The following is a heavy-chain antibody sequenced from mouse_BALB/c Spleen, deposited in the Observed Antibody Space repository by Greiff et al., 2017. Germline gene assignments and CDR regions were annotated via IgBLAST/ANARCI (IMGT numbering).Heavy chain of an antibody. Sequence: VQLQQSGAELVKPGASVKLSCTASGFNIKDTYMHWVKQRPEQGLEWIGRIDPANGNTKYDPKFQGKATITADTSSNTAYLQLSSLTSEDTAVYYCARYRYGNLCVFDVWGAGTTVTVSS. CDR3: ARYRYGNLCVFDV. D-gene: IGHD2-10*02. CDR1: GFNIKDTY. V-gene: IGHV14-3*02. CDR2: IDPANGNT. J-gene: IGHJ1*01.